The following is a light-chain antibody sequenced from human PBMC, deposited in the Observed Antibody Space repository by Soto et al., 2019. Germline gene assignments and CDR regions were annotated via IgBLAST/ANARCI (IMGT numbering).Light chain of an antibody. CDR2: VVT. CDR1: ISDIGSYSY. Sequence: QSALTQPASVSGSPGQSITISCTGTISDIGSYSYVSWYQQHPGKAPKLLIYVVTYRPSGVSNRFSGSKSGNTASLTISGLQAEDEADYYCSSYRSDNLVVFGGGTKLTVL. V-gene: IGLV2-14*01. J-gene: IGLJ2*01. CDR3: SSYRSDNLVV.